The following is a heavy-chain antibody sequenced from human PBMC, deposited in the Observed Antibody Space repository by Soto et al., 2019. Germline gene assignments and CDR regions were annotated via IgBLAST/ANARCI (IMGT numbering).Heavy chain of an antibody. J-gene: IGHJ4*02. D-gene: IGHD1-1*01. Sequence: ETLSLTCTVSGGFIWGWIRQSPDKGLEWIGYIYNSGRYNYNPSLESRVTISIDTSKNQFSLRLASVTAADTAVYYCARTLPNRQLFDSWSQGTLVTV. CDR2: IYNSGRY. CDR3: ARTLPNRQLFDS. CDR1: GGFI. V-gene: IGHV4-59*01.